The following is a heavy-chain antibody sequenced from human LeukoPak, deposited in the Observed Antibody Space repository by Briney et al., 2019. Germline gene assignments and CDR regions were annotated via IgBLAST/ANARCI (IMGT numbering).Heavy chain of an antibody. Sequence: PGGSLRLSCAASGFTFRSYSMNWVRQAPGKGLEWVSSISSSSSYIYYADSVKGRFTISRDNAKNSLYLQMNSLRAEDTAVYYCARVSVEMATIRWGQGTLVTVSS. D-gene: IGHD5-24*01. V-gene: IGHV3-21*01. CDR2: ISSSSSYI. CDR1: GFTFRSYS. CDR3: ARVSVEMATIR. J-gene: IGHJ4*02.